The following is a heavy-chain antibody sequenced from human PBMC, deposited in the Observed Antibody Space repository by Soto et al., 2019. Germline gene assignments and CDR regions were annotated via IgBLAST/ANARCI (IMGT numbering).Heavy chain of an antibody. J-gene: IGHJ6*02. D-gene: IGHD3-10*01. CDR2: INHSGST. V-gene: IGHV4-34*01. CDR1: GGSFSGYY. Sequence: SEILSLTCAVYGGSFSGYYWSWIRQPPGKGLEWMGEINHSGSTNYNPSLKSRVTISVDKSKNQFSLKLSSVPAADTAVYYCARVVRGVSLYYYCNGMDVWGQGTTVTVSS. CDR3: ARVVRGVSLYYYCNGMDV.